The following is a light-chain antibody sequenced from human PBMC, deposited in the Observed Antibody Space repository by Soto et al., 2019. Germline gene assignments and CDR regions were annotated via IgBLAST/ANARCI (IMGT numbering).Light chain of an antibody. CDR1: QSVSTN. J-gene: IGKJ4*01. CDR3: QQYDIGSA. CDR2: GAS. Sequence: EIVMTQSPATLSVSPGERATLSCRVSQSVSTNLAWYQQKPGQAPRLLIYGASTRATGIPARFSGSGSGTEFTLTISSLQSEDFAVYYCQQYDIGSAFGGGTKVEIK. V-gene: IGKV3-15*01.